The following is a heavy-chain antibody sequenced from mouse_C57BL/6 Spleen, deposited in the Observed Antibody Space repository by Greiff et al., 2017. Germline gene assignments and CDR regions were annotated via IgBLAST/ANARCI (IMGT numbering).Heavy chain of an antibody. V-gene: IGHV5-9-1*02. Sequence: EVKLVESGEGLVKPGGSLKLSCAASGFTFSSYAMSWVRQTPEKRLEWVAYISSGGDYIYYADTVKGRFTISRENARNTLYLQMSSLKSEDTAMYYCTRDYDGYYRAWFAYWGQGTLVTVSA. CDR1: GFTFSSYA. D-gene: IGHD2-3*01. CDR2: ISSGGDYI. CDR3: TRDYDGYYRAWFAY. J-gene: IGHJ3*01.